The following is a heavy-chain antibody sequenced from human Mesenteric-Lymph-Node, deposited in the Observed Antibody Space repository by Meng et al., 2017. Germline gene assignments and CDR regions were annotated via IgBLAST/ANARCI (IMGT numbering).Heavy chain of an antibody. CDR3: GREPSFGEHDY. Sequence: GGSLRLSCAASGFTFNGYWMHWVRQAPGKGLVWVSRVNGDGSSTNYADSVKGRFTISRDNAKNTLFLQMNSLRAEDTAVYYCGREPSFGEHDYWGQGTLVTVSS. D-gene: IGHD3-10*01. CDR2: VNGDGSST. V-gene: IGHV3-74*01. J-gene: IGHJ4*02. CDR1: GFTFNGYW.